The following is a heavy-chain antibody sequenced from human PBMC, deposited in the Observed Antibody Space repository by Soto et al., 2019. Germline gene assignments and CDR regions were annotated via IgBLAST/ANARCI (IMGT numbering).Heavy chain of an antibody. CDR3: TSHCSSNSCYGHDAFDI. D-gene: IGHD2-2*01. CDR2: IRSKANSYAT. J-gene: IGHJ3*02. CDR1: GFTFSGSA. Sequence: GGSLRLSCAASGFTFSGSAMHWVRQASGKGLEWVGRIRSKANSYATAYAASVKGRFTISRDDSKNTAYLQMNSLKTEDTAVYYCTSHCSSNSCYGHDAFDIWGQGTMVTVSS. V-gene: IGHV3-73*01.